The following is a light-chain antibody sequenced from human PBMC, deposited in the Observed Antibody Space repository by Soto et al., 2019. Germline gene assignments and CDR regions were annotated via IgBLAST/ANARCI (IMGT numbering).Light chain of an antibody. Sequence: EIVLTQSPATVSLSPGERATLSCRASQSVSSYLAWYQQKPGQAPRLLIYDASNRATGIPARFSGSGSGTDFTLTISSLEPEDFAVYYCQHRSVWPLTFGGGTKVENK. CDR2: DAS. V-gene: IGKV3-11*01. CDR3: QHRSVWPLT. J-gene: IGKJ4*01. CDR1: QSVSSY.